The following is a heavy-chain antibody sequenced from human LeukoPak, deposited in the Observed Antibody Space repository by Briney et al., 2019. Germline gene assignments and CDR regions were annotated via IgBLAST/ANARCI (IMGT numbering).Heavy chain of an antibody. V-gene: IGHV3-74*01. CDR3: ASFDLDFWSGYRNDY. D-gene: IGHD3-3*01. J-gene: IGHJ4*02. CDR1: GFTFSSYW. Sequence: TGGSLRLSCAASGFTFSSYWMHWVRQAPGKGLVWVSRINSDGSSTSYADSVKGRFTISRDNAKNTLYLQMNSLRAEDTAVYYCASFDLDFWSGYRNDYWGQGTLVTVSS. CDR2: INSDGSST.